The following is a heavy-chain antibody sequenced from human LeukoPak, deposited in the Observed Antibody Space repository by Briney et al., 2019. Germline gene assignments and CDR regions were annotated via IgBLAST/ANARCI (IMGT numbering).Heavy chain of an antibody. Sequence: ASVKVSCKASGYTFTGYYMHWVRQAPGQGLEWMGWISPNSGGTNYAQKFQGRVTMTRDTSISTAYMELSRLRSDDTAVYYCARDYSSSWYLPDYWGQGTLVTVSS. V-gene: IGHV1-2*02. J-gene: IGHJ4*02. CDR2: ISPNSGGT. D-gene: IGHD6-13*01. CDR1: GYTFTGYY. CDR3: ARDYSSSWYLPDY.